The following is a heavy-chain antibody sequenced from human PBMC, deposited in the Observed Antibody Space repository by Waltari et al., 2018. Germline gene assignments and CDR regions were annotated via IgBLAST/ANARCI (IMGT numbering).Heavy chain of an antibody. V-gene: IGHV3-33*01. J-gene: IGHJ4*02. CDR3: ARDSSGRSYFDY. CDR1: GFTFSSYG. Sequence: QVQLVESGGGVVQPGRSLRLSCAASGFTFSSYGMHWVRQDPGKGLEWVAVIWYDGSNKYYADSVKGRFTISRDNSKNTLYLQMNSLRAEDTAVYYCARDSSGRSYFDYWGQGTLVTVSS. CDR2: IWYDGSNK. D-gene: IGHD1-26*01.